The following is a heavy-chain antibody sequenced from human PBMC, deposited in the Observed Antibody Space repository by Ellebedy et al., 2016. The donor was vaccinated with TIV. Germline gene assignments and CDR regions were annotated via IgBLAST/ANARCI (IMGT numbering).Heavy chain of an antibody. CDR3: TGWRSGDPT. Sequence: GESLKISCAASGFTFSSYTMSWVRQAPGKGLEWVGRTRNKPNNYTTEYAASVKGRFTISRDDSKNSLYLQMNSLKIEDMAVYYCTGWRSGDPTWGQGTLVTVSS. CDR1: GFTFSSYT. V-gene: IGHV3-72*01. J-gene: IGHJ5*02. CDR2: TRNKPNNYTT. D-gene: IGHD4-17*01.